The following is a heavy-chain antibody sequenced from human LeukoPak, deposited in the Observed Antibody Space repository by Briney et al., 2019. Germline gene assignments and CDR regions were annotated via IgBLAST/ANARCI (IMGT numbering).Heavy chain of an antibody. CDR3: ARHGQEWVVTRFDY. J-gene: IGHJ4*02. CDR2: IYYSGST. D-gene: IGHD4-23*01. Sequence: SETLSLTCTVSGGSISSSSYDWGWIRQPPGKGLEWIGSIYYSGSTYYNPSLNSRVTISVDTSKNQFSLKLSSVTAADTAMYYCARHGQEWVVTRFDYWGQGTLVTVSS. V-gene: IGHV4-39*01. CDR1: GGSISSSSYD.